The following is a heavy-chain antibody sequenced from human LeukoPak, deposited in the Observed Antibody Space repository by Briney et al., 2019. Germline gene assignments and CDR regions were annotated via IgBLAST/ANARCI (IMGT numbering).Heavy chain of an antibody. Sequence: GGSLRLSCAASGFTFDDYGMSWVRQAPGKGLEWVSGINWNGGSTGYADSVKGRFTISRDNSKNTLYPQMNSLRAEDTAVYYCAKSDNYYDSSGLDYWGQGTLVTVSS. CDR3: AKSDNYYDSSGLDY. CDR1: GFTFDDYG. CDR2: INWNGGST. D-gene: IGHD3-22*01. J-gene: IGHJ4*02. V-gene: IGHV3-20*04.